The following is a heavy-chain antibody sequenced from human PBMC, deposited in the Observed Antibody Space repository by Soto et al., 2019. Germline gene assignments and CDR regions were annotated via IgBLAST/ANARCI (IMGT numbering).Heavy chain of an antibody. J-gene: IGHJ4*02. Sequence: EVQLVESGGGLGQPGRSLRLSCIASGFAFGDYAMSWIRQPPGKGLEWVGFIRSKADGEATEFAASVKGRFTISRDDSKTIVYLQMNSLKIEDTDVYYCVRGIRGYCYGRRCYADYWGQGTLVTVSS. CDR2: IRSKADGEAT. CDR1: GFAFGDYA. CDR3: VRGIRGYCYGRRCYADY. D-gene: IGHD2-15*01. V-gene: IGHV3-49*03.